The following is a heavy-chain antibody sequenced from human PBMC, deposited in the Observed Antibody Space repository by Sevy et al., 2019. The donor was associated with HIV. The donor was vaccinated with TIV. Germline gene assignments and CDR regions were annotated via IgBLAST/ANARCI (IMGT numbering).Heavy chain of an antibody. J-gene: IGHJ4*02. D-gene: IGHD3-10*01. V-gene: IGHV4-59*01. CDR3: ARGTGGPQYFDF. Sequence: SETLSLTCTVSGGSISSYYWSWIRQPPGKGLEWIGFIYYTGSTNYNPSLKSRVNISVDTSKNHFSLKLSSVTAADTAVYYCARGTGGPQYFDFWGQGTLVTVSS. CDR2: IYYTGST. CDR1: GGSISSYY.